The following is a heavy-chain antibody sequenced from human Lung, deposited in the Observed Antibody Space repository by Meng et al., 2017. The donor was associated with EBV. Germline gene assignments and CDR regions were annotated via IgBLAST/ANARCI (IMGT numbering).Heavy chain of an antibody. J-gene: IGHJ4*02. CDR1: GYSLTTYA. CDR2: INAGNGNT. V-gene: IGHV1-3*01. D-gene: IGHD2-2*01. Sequence: QVKRVQSGAEVKKPGASVKVSCKASGYSLTTYAMHWVRQAPGQRLEWMGWINAGNGNTKYSEKFQSRVTITRDTAASTAYMELSSLRSEDTAVYYCARTGCSSSSCYDYWGQGTLVTSPQ. CDR3: ARTGCSSSSCYDY.